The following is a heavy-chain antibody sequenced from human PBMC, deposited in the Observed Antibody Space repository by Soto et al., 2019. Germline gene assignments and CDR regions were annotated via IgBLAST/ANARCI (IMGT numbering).Heavy chain of an antibody. CDR1: GGTFSSYA. V-gene: IGHV1-69*01. J-gene: IGHJ6*02. CDR3: ALRYCSGGSCFEIYGMDV. Sequence: QVQLVQSGAEVKKPGSSVKVSCKASGGTFSSYAISWVRQAPGQGLEWMGGLIPIFGTANYAQKFQGRVTITADESTSTAYMELSSLRSEDTAVYYCALRYCSGGSCFEIYGMDVWGQGTTVTVSS. CDR2: LIPIFGTA. D-gene: IGHD2-15*01.